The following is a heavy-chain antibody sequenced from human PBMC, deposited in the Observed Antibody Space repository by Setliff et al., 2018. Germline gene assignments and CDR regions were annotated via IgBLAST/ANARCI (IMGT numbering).Heavy chain of an antibody. CDR3: FGAGTCSY. Sequence: QPGGSLRLSCTASGFTFSSLWMSWVRQAPGRGLEWVANINQGGGAQFYVDSVQGRFTISRDNAKNSLSLQMNSLRTEDTAVYYCFGAGTCSYWGQGALVTVSS. J-gene: IGHJ4*02. V-gene: IGHV3-7*01. D-gene: IGHD3-10*01. CDR2: INQGGGAQ. CDR1: GFTFSSLW.